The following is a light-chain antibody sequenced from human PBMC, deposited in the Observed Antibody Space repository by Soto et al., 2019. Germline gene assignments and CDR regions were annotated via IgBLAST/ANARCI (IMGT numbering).Light chain of an antibody. CDR1: SSNIGAGYD. CDR3: QSYDSSLSGPDV. Sequence: QSVLTQPPSVSGAPGQRVTISCTGSSSNIGAGYDVHWYQQLPGTAPKLLIYGNSNRPSGVPDRFSGSKSGTSSSLAITGLEAEDEADYSCQSYDSSLSGPDVFGTGTQLTLL. CDR2: GNS. V-gene: IGLV1-40*01. J-gene: IGLJ1*01.